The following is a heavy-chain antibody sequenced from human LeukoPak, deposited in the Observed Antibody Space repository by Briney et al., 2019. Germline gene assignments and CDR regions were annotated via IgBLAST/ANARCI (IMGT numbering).Heavy chain of an antibody. CDR1: GFTFNKYW. J-gene: IGHJ4*02. D-gene: IGHD3-3*01. CDR2: IKTDGTQK. CDR3: VRGLLEWLRLETYYFDY. Sequence: GGSLRLSCAASGFTFNKYWMTWVRQAPGKGLEWVATIKTDGTQKYYVESVKGRFSIPRDNANGSLFLQMNSLRADDTATYYCVRGLLEWLRLETYYFDYWGQGTLVTVSS. V-gene: IGHV3-7*01.